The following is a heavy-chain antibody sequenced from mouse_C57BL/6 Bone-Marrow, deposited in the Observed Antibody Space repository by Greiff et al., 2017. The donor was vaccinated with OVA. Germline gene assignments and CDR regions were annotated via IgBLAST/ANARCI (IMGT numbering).Heavy chain of an antibody. CDR1: GYSITSGYY. D-gene: IGHD1-1*01. V-gene: IGHV3-6*01. CDR3: AGAVITTVYYYAMDY. Sequence: ESGPGLVKPSQSLSLTCSVTGYSITSGYYWNWIRQFPGNKLEWMGYISYDGSNNYNPSLKNRISITRDTSKNQFFLKLNSVTTEDTATYYCAGAVITTVYYYAMDYWGQGTSVTVSS. CDR2: ISYDGSN. J-gene: IGHJ4*01.